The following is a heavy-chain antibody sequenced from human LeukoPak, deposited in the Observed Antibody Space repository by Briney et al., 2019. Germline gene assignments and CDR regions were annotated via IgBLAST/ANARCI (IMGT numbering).Heavy chain of an antibody. J-gene: IGHJ6*03. CDR3: ARVGDYNYYYMDV. V-gene: IGHV3-11*04. CDR2: ISSSGSTI. CDR1: GFTVSSNY. D-gene: IGHD4-17*01. Sequence: PGGSLRLSCAASGFTVSSNYMSWVRQAPGKGLEWVSYISSSGSTIYYADSVKGRFTISRDNAKNSLYLQMNSLRAEDTAVYYCARVGDYNYYYMDVWGKGTTVTVSS.